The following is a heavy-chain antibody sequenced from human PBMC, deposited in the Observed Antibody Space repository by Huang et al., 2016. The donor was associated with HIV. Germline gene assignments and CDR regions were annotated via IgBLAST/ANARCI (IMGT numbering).Heavy chain of an antibody. J-gene: IGHJ3*02. CDR3: ARAKFSPDAFDI. Sequence: QVQLQESGPGLVKPSQTLSLTCTVSGGSITSGSYYWSWIRQPAGKGLEWIGHIYTSGSTNFNPSLKSRVTILLDTSKNQFSLKLSSVTADTAVYYCARAKFSPDAFDIWGQGTMVTVSS. V-gene: IGHV4-61*09. CDR2: IYTSGST. CDR1: GGSITSGSYY.